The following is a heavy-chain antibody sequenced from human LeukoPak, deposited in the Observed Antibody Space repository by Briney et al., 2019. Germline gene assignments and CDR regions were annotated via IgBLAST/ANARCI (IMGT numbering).Heavy chain of an antibody. CDR2: IYTSGST. CDR3: ARTSIITGTVDSWFDP. D-gene: IGHD1-20*01. CDR1: GGSISSYY. J-gene: IGHJ5*02. Sequence: SETLSLTCTVSGGSISSYYWSWIRQPPGKGLEWIGYIYTSGSTNYNPSLKSRVTISVDTSKNQFSLKLSSVTAADTAVYYCARTSIITGTVDSWFDPWGQGTLVTVSS. V-gene: IGHV4-4*09.